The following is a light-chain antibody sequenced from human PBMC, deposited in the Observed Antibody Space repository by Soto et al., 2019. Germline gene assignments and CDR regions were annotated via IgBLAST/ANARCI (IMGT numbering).Light chain of an antibody. CDR3: QQSYITPYT. Sequence: DIQMTQSPSSLSASVGDTVTITCRASQSISVHLNWCQQKPGKVPKLLIYAASNLHSGVPSRFSGSGSETDFALTISSLQPEDFATYYCQQSYITPYTFGQGTRLEIK. CDR2: AAS. V-gene: IGKV1-39*01. J-gene: IGKJ2*01. CDR1: QSISVH.